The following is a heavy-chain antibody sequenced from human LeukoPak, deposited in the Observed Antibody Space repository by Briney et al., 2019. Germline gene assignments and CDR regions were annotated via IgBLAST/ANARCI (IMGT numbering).Heavy chain of an antibody. CDR2: IIPVFGTA. V-gene: IGHV1-69*06. Sequence: SVKVSCKASGGSISSYGISWVRQAPGQGLEWMGRIIPVFGTANYAQKFQDRVTITADTVSNSAYMELTSLTSEDTAVYFCAKQGEIRQDYYMDVWGNGTAVTVSS. J-gene: IGHJ6*03. CDR3: AKQGEIRQDYYMDV. CDR1: GGSISSYG. D-gene: IGHD1/OR15-1a*01.